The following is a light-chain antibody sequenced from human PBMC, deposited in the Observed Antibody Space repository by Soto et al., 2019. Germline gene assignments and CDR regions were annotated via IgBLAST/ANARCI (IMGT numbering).Light chain of an antibody. Sequence: QSALTQPASVSGSPGQSITISCTGTSSDIGGSNYVSWYQQHPGKAPKLMISEVNNRPSGVSNRFSGSRSGNTASLTISGLQAEDEAVYSCSSYTTTNTPVVFGGGTKLTVL. J-gene: IGLJ2*01. CDR3: SSYTTTNTPVV. V-gene: IGLV2-14*01. CDR2: EVN. CDR1: SSDIGGSNY.